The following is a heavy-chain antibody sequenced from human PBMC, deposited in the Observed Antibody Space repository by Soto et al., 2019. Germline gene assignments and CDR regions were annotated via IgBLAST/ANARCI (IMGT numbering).Heavy chain of an antibody. D-gene: IGHD6-19*01. CDR2: LSYDGSNT. CDR3: ARASSSGWYGYFDY. Sequence: GGSLRLSCAASGFTFSGYTMHWVRQAPGKGLEWVAALSYDGSNTYYADSVKGRFTISRDNSKNTLFLQMNSLRAEDTAVYYCARASSSGWYGYFDYWGQGTLVTVSS. J-gene: IGHJ4*02. V-gene: IGHV3-30-3*01. CDR1: GFTFSGYT.